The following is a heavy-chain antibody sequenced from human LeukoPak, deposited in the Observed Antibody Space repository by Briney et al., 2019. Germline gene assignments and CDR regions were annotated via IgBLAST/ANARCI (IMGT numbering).Heavy chain of an antibody. Sequence: SWIRQYPGKGLEWIGYIYFTGLTDYNPSLKSRVNLSVDTSKNQFSLKLTSVTAADTAVYYCARAGSITGPTNFYYGMDVWGQGTTVTVSS. CDR3: ARAGSITGPTNFYYGMDV. J-gene: IGHJ6*02. D-gene: IGHD1-7*01. V-gene: IGHV4-31*02. CDR2: IYFTGLT.